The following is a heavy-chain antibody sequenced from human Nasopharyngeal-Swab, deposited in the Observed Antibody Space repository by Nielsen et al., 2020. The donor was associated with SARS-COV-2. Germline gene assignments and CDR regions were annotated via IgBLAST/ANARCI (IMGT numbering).Heavy chain of an antibody. D-gene: IGHD2-15*01. Sequence: GGSLKISCVASGFTVSSNFMNWVRQAPGKGLEWVSVLYSDGTTHYTDSVKGRFTISRDSSKNTLYLQLNSLRAEDTAVYYCARGLVAATEGLDNWGQGTLVTVSS. J-gene: IGHJ4*02. V-gene: IGHV3-53*01. CDR1: GFTVSSNF. CDR3: ARGLVAATEGLDN. CDR2: LYSDGTT.